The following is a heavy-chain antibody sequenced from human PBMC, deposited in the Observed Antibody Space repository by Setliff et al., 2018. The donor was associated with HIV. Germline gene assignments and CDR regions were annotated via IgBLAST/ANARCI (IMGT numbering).Heavy chain of an antibody. Sequence: ASVKVSCKASGYTFTYYGISWVRQAPGQGLEWMGWISGYNGNTNFAQKLQGRVTLTTDTSTSTAYMELRSLRPDDTAVYYCATSSRIYYYSYMDVWGKGTTVTVSS. J-gene: IGHJ6*03. D-gene: IGHD2-2*01. CDR1: GYTFTYYG. V-gene: IGHV1-18*01. CDR3: ATSSRIYYYSYMDV. CDR2: ISGYNGNT.